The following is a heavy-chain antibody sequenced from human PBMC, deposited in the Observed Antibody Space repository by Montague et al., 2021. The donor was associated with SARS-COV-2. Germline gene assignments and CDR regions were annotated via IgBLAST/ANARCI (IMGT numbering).Heavy chain of an antibody. CDR1: GRSISSSSYY. V-gene: IGHV4-39*01. D-gene: IGHD3-22*01. J-gene: IGHJ4*02. Sequence: SETLSLTCTVSGRSISSSSYYWGWIRQPPGKGPEWIGSIYYSGSTYYNPSLKSRVTISVDTSKNQFSLKLSSVTAADTAVYYCARHGKTRIAMIVVVIGYFDYWGQGTLVTVSS. CDR2: IYYSGST. CDR3: ARHGKTRIAMIVVVIGYFDY.